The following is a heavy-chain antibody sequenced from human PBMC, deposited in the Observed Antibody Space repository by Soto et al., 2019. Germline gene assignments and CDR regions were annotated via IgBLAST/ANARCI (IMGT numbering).Heavy chain of an antibody. J-gene: IGHJ5*02. D-gene: IGHD6-13*01. CDR2: ISNNSAYI. CDR1: GFTFRSFT. V-gene: IGHV3-21*01. CDR3: TRDASRDSSARGWFDP. Sequence: GGSLRLSCAASGFTFRSFTMNWVRQAPGKGLEWVSTISNNSAYIYYTDALRGRFTISRDNAKNSLHLQMNSLRAEDTAVYYCTRDASRDSSARGWFDPWGPGTLVTVSS.